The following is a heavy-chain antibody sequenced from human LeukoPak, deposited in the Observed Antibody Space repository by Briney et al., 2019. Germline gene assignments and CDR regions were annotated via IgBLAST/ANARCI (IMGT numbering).Heavy chain of an antibody. Sequence: GGSLRLSCSTSGFTFGDYAMSWVRQAPGKGLEWVGFIRAKAYGGATKYAASVNGRFSVSRDDSQSIANLQMNDLKTEDTAVYYCTRAPHPRCSSSGCYLDYWGQGTLVTVSS. V-gene: IGHV3-49*04. CDR1: GFTFGDYA. D-gene: IGHD2-2*01. J-gene: IGHJ4*02. CDR2: IRAKAYGGAT. CDR3: TRAPHPRCSSSGCYLDY.